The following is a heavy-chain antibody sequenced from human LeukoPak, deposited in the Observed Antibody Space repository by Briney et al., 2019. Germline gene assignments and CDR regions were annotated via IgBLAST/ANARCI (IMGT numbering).Heavy chain of an antibody. CDR1: GFALRSYW. CDR2: INSDGSGA. Sequence: GGSLRLSCAASGFALRSYWMHWVRQPPGKGPVWLSRINSDGSGATYADSVKGRFTISRDDAKNTLYLQMNNLRDDDTAVYYCARLLWNDVDYWGRGTQVTVSS. J-gene: IGHJ4*02. V-gene: IGHV3-74*01. D-gene: IGHD1-1*01. CDR3: ARLLWNDVDY.